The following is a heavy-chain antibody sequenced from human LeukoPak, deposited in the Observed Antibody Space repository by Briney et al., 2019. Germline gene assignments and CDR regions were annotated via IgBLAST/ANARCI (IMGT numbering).Heavy chain of an antibody. CDR2: IYSGGST. Sequence: PGGSLRLSCAASGFTLSNYWLHWVRQAPGKGLEWVSVIYSGGSTYYADSVKGRFTISRDNSKNTLYLQMNSLRAEDTAVYYCATAEYSSGNDYWGQGTLVAVSS. V-gene: IGHV3-53*01. J-gene: IGHJ4*02. CDR1: GFTLSNYW. CDR3: ATAEYSSGNDY. D-gene: IGHD6-19*01.